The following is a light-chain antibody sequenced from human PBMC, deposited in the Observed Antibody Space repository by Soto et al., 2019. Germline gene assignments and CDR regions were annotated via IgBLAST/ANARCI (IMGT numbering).Light chain of an antibody. Sequence: EIAMTQSPATLSVSPGERATLSCRASQSISNNLAWYQQKPGQSPRLLIYGASTRATSGPARFSGSGSGTEFTLTISSLQSEDFAVYYCQQYDNWPLTFGGGTKVEIK. CDR1: QSISNN. J-gene: IGKJ4*01. CDR2: GAS. V-gene: IGKV3-15*01. CDR3: QQYDNWPLT.